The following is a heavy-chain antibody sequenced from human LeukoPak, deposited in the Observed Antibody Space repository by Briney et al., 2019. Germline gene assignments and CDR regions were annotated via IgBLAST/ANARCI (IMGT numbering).Heavy chain of an antibody. Sequence: SETLSLTCTVSGGSISSYYWSWIRQPPGKGLEWIGYIYDSGSTNYNPSLKSRVTISVDTSKNQFSLRLSSVTAADTAVYYCVRERTMVGGADIWGQGTKVTVSS. D-gene: IGHD2-21*01. V-gene: IGHV4-59*12. CDR2: IYDSGST. CDR1: GGSISSYY. CDR3: VRERTMVGGADI. J-gene: IGHJ3*02.